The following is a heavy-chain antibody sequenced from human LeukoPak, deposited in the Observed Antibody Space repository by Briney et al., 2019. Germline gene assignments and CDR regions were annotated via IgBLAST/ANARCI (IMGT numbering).Heavy chain of an antibody. J-gene: IGHJ4*02. V-gene: IGHV3-49*04. CDR1: GFTFNSYS. Sequence: GGSLRLSCAASGFTFNSYSMNWVRQAPGKGLEWVGFIRSKAYGGTTEYAASVKGRFTISRDDSKSIAYLQMNSLETEDTAVYYCTRGYSYGFDYWGQGTLVTVSS. D-gene: IGHD5-18*01. CDR3: TRGYSYGFDY. CDR2: IRSKAYGGTT.